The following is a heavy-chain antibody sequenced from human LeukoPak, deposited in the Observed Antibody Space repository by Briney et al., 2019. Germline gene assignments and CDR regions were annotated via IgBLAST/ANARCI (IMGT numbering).Heavy chain of an antibody. V-gene: IGHV4-59*02. CDR1: GGSVSSFY. CDR3: VTGRYSYGWYDH. J-gene: IGHJ5*02. D-gene: IGHD1-26*01. Sequence: SETLSLTCTVSGGSVSSFYWSWIRQPPGKGLEWIGYMYYGGSPNYNPSLKSRVITSLDTSKNQFSLKLNSVTTADTAVYYCVTGRYSYGWYDHWGQGILVTVSS. CDR2: MYYGGSP.